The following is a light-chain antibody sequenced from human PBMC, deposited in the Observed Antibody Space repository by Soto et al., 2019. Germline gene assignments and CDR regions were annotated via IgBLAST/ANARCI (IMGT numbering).Light chain of an antibody. J-gene: IGKJ5*01. CDR1: QSVTSY. Sequence: EIVLTQSPATLSLSPGERATLSCRASQSVTSYLAWYQQRPGQAHRLLIYDAYRRATGIQARFSGSGSGAVFTLTIRTLEPEDFAVYYCKQRSSWPITFGQGTRLEIK. V-gene: IGKV3-11*01. CDR2: DAY. CDR3: KQRSSWPIT.